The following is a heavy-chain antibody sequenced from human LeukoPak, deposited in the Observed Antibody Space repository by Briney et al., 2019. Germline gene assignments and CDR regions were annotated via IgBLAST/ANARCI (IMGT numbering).Heavy chain of an antibody. Sequence: ASVKVSCKASGYTFTSYGISWVRQDPGQGLERMRWISAYNGNTNYAQKLQGRVTMTTDTSTSTAYMELRSLRSDDTAVYYCARHPVSTILLWFLDYWGQGTLVTVSS. CDR3: ARHPVSTILLWFLDY. CDR2: ISAYNGNT. J-gene: IGHJ4*02. V-gene: IGHV1-18*01. D-gene: IGHD3-10*01. CDR1: GYTFTSYG.